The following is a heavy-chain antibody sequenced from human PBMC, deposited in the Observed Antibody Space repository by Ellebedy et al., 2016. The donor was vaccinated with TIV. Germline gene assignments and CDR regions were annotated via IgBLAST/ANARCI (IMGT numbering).Heavy chain of an antibody. V-gene: IGHV3-21*01. CDR3: ARVFGTGTTDY. J-gene: IGHJ4*02. Sequence: GESLKISCEASGFTFSSYSMNWVRQAPGKGLEWVSSISGGSTYIYYAASVKGRFTISRDNAKNSLYLQMNSLRAEDTAVYYCARVFGTGTTDYWGQGTLVTVSS. CDR1: GFTFSSYS. D-gene: IGHD4-17*01. CDR2: ISGGSTYI.